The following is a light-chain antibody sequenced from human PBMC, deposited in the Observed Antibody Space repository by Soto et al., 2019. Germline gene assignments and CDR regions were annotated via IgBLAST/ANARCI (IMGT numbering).Light chain of an antibody. CDR1: SNDVGGYNY. CDR3: CSYAGSYTYV. Sequence: QSVLTQPRSVSGSPGQSVTISCTGTSNDVGGYNYVSWYQQHPGKAPKLMIYAVSKRPSGVPDRFSGSKSGNTASLTISGLHVEDEADYYCCSYAGSYTYVFGTGTK. V-gene: IGLV2-11*01. CDR2: AVS. J-gene: IGLJ1*01.